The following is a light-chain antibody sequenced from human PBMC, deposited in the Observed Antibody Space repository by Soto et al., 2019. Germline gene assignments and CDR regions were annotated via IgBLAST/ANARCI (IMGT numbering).Light chain of an antibody. Sequence: DIQMTQSPSTLSASVGDRVTITCRASQSISSWLAWYQQKPGKAPKLLIYDASSLESGVPSGFSGSGSGTEVTLSISSLQPDDFATYYCQQYNSYPWTFGQGTKLEIK. V-gene: IGKV1-5*01. CDR2: DAS. J-gene: IGKJ2*02. CDR1: QSISSW. CDR3: QQYNSYPWT.